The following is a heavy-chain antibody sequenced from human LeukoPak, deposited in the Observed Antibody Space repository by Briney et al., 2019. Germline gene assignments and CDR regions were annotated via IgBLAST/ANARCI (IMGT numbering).Heavy chain of an antibody. V-gene: IGHV3-23*01. CDR3: AKDIAASGLPRIFDF. J-gene: IGHJ4*02. D-gene: IGHD6-13*01. CDR1: GFTFSNFV. Sequence: GGSLRLSCAASGFTFSNFVMSWVRQTPGKGLEWVSAISGSGGRGTTYYADSAKGRFTISRDNAKNTMYLQMNSLSVEDTAVYYCAKDIAASGLPRIFDFWGQGTLVTVSS. CDR2: ISGSGGRGTT.